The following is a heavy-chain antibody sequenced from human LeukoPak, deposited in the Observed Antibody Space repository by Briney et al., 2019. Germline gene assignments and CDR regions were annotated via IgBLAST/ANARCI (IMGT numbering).Heavy chain of an antibody. CDR2: MNPNSGNT. V-gene: IGHV1-8*01. J-gene: IGHJ4*02. CDR1: GYTFTSYD. D-gene: IGHD3-22*01. Sequence: ASVKVSCKASGYTFTSYDINWVRQATGQGLEWMGCMNPNSGNTGYAQKFQGRVTMTRNTSISTAYMELSSLRSEDTAVYYWARGYYDSSGYSPFDYWGQGTLVTVSS. CDR3: ARGYYDSSGYSPFDY.